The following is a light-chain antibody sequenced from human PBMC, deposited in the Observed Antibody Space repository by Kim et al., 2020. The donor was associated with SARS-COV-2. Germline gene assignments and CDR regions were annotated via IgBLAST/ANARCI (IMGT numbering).Light chain of an antibody. CDR3: QQYYSYPWT. CDR2: AAS. CDR1: QGISSY. V-gene: IGKV1-8*01. Sequence: AIRMTQSPSSFSASTGDRVTITCRASQGISSYLAWYQQKPGKAPKLLIYAASTLQSGVPSRFSGSGSGTDFTFTISCLQSEDFATYYCQQYYSYPWTFGQGTKVDIK. J-gene: IGKJ1*01.